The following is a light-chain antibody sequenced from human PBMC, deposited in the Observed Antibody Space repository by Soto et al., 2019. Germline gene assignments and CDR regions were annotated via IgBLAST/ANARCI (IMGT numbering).Light chain of an antibody. J-gene: IGLJ2*01. CDR2: LNSDGSH. V-gene: IGLV4-69*01. CDR3: QTWGSGIVV. Sequence: QLVLTQSPSASASLGASVKLSCTLSSGHSNYAIAWHQQQSEKGPRYLMKLNSDGSHSKGDGIPDRFSGSSSVAERYLTISSLQSEDEADYYCQTWGSGIVVFGVGTKVTVL. CDR1: SGHSNYA.